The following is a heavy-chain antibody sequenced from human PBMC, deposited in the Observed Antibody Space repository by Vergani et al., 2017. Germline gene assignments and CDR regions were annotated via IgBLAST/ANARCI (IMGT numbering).Heavy chain of an antibody. D-gene: IGHD2-2*02. J-gene: IGHJ6*03. V-gene: IGHV3-33*01. CDR1: RSTFKTYG. CDR2: IYYDGSNA. CDR3: ARVQVPAAIRLNVGNYMDV. Sequence: QGQLVESGGGIVQPGRSLTLSCVASRSTFKTYGMHWVRQAPGKGLEWVGLIYYDGSNAYYADSVKGRFTIYRDNSKNTLYLQMSSLRAEDTAVYYCARVQVPAAIRLNVGNYMDVWGKGTTVIVSS.